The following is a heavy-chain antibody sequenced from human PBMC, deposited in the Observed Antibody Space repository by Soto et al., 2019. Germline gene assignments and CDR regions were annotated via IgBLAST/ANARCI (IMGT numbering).Heavy chain of an antibody. CDR1: GYSFTSYW. V-gene: IGHV5-51*03. D-gene: IGHD6-19*01. J-gene: IGHJ6*02. Sequence: EVQLVQSGAEVKKPGESLKISCKGSGYSFTSYWIGWVRQMPGKGLEWMGIIYPGDSDTRYSPSFQGQVTSSADKSISTAYLQWSSLKASDTAMYYCAGSSGWSYYYYLAMDVWGQGTTVTVSS. CDR3: AGSSGWSYYYYLAMDV. CDR2: IYPGDSDT.